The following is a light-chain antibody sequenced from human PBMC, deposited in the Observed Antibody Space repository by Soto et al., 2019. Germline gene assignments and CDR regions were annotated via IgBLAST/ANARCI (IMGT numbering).Light chain of an antibody. Sequence: EIVLTQSPGTLSLSPGERATPSCRASQSVSSSFLAWYQQKPGQAPRLLIYGASNRATGIPDRFSGSGSGTDFTLTINRLEPEDFAVYYCQQYVTSPWAFGQGTKVAIE. J-gene: IGKJ1*01. V-gene: IGKV3-20*01. CDR2: GAS. CDR3: QQYVTSPWA. CDR1: QSVSSSF.